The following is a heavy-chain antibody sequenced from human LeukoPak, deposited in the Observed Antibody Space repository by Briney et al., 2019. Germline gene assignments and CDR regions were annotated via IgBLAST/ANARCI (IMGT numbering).Heavy chain of an antibody. CDR3: AREPLAH. CDR2: ISYDGSNK. J-gene: IGHJ4*02. Sequence: KPGRSLRLSCAASGFTFSSYAMHWVRQAPGKGLEWVAVISYDGSNKYYADSVKGRFTISRDNSKNTLYLQMNSLRAEDTAVYYCAREPLAHWGQGTLVTVSS. CDR1: GFTFSSYA. D-gene: IGHD3-3*02. V-gene: IGHV3-30*04.